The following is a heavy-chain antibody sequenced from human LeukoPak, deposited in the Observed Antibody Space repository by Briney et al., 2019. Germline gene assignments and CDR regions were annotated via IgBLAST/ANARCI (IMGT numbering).Heavy chain of an antibody. J-gene: IGHJ4*02. Sequence: GGSLRLSCAASGFTFSDYYMSWIRQAPGKGLEWVSYISSSGTTIYYAESVKGRFTISRDNAKNSLYLQMNSLRAEDTAVYYCARRRDSGSLQHFDYWGQGTLVTVSS. CDR1: GFTFSDYY. CDR2: ISSSGTTI. D-gene: IGHD1-26*01. CDR3: ARRRDSGSLQHFDY. V-gene: IGHV3-11*01.